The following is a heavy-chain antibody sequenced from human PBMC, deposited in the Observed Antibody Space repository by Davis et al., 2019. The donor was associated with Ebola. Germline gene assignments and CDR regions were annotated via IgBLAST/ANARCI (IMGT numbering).Heavy chain of an antibody. J-gene: IGHJ3*02. CDR1: CFSFSYSW. Sequence: PGGSLRLSCAASCFSFSYSWMDWVRQAPGKGLEWVANINQDGSEKFYVDSVKGRFTISRDNAKNSLYLQMNSLRDEDTAVYYCARGVDYGFDIWGQGTMVTVSS. V-gene: IGHV3-7*01. CDR2: INQDGSEK. D-gene: IGHD2-21*02. CDR3: ARGVDYGFDI.